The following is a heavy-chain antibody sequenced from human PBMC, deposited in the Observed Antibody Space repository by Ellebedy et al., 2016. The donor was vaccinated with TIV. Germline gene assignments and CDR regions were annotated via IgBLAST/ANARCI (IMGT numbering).Heavy chain of an antibody. J-gene: IGHJ6*03. D-gene: IGHD3-16*01. CDR2: ISAYNGNT. Sequence: ASVKVSCXASGYTFTSYGISWVRQAPGQGLEWMGWISAYNGNTNYAQKLQGRVTMTTDTSTSTAYMELRSLRSEDTAVYYCARAPRGDHYMDVWGKGTTVTVSS. CDR3: ARAPRGDHYMDV. V-gene: IGHV1-18*01. CDR1: GYTFTSYG.